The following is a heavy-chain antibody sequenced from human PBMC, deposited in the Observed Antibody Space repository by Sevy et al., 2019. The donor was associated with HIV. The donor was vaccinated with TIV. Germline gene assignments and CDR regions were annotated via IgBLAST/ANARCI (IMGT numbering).Heavy chain of an antibody. J-gene: IGHJ6*02. V-gene: IGHV3-30*18. D-gene: IGHD1-26*01. CDR1: GFTFSAYD. Sequence: GGSLRLSCAASGFTFSAYDMHWVRQAPGKGLEWVAIISSDGSYRYYADSVRGRISMSRDTSKNTMYLQISALSIEDSAVYYCAKNRPPVGSFFSRHAMDVWGRGTTVTVSS. CDR3: AKNRPPVGSFFSRHAMDV. CDR2: ISSDGSYR.